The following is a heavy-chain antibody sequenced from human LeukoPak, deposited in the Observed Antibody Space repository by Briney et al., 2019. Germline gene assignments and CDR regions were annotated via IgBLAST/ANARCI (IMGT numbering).Heavy chain of an antibody. CDR1: GGSFSGYY. Sequence: SSETLSLTCAVYGGSFSGYYWSWIRQPPGKGLEWIGEINHSGSTNYNPSLKSRVIVSVDTSKNQFSLKLSSVTAADTAVYYCAREGVLTGTTSAFDIWGQGTMVTVSS. CDR3: AREGVLTGTTSAFDI. D-gene: IGHD1-7*01. CDR2: INHSGST. V-gene: IGHV4-34*01. J-gene: IGHJ3*02.